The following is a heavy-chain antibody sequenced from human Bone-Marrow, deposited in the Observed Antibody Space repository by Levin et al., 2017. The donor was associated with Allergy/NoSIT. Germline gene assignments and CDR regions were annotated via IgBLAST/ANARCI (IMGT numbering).Heavy chain of an antibody. J-gene: IGHJ6*02. V-gene: IGHV1-2*04. D-gene: IGHD6-13*01. CDR3: ARARVGLASGIAAAGALGGYYGMDV. CDR1: GYTFTGYY. Sequence: ASVKVSCKASGYTFTGYYMHWVRQAPGQGLEWMGWINPNSGGTNYAQKFQGWVTMTRDTSISTAYMELSRLRSDDTAVYYCARARVGLASGIAAAGALGGYYGMDVWGQGTTVTVSS. CDR2: INPNSGGT.